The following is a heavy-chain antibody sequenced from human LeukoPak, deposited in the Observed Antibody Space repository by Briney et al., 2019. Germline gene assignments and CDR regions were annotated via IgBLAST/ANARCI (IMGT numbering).Heavy chain of an antibody. V-gene: IGHV4-39*01. CDR3: ARHWATVTTFYVDFGWFDP. D-gene: IGHD4-17*01. J-gene: IGHJ5*02. CDR1: GGSLSSSSYY. Sequence: SETLSLTCTVSGGSLSSSSYYWGWIRQPPGKGLEWIGSIYYSGSTYYNPSLKSRVTISVDTSKNQFSLKLSSVTAADTAVYYCARHWATVTTFYVDFGWFDPWGQGTLVTVSS. CDR2: IYYSGST.